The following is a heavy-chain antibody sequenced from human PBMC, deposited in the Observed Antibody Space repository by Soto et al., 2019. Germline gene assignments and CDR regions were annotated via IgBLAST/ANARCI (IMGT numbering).Heavy chain of an antibody. J-gene: IGHJ3*02. CDR1: GFTFSSYS. Sequence: PAGSLRLSCAASGFTFSSYSMNWVRQAPGKGLEWVSSISSSSSYIYYADAVKGRFTISRDNAKNSLYLQMNSLRAEDTAVYYCASSYCSSTSCYAALDAFDIWGQGTMVTVSS. CDR2: ISSSSSYI. D-gene: IGHD2-2*01. CDR3: ASSYCSSTSCYAALDAFDI. V-gene: IGHV3-21*01.